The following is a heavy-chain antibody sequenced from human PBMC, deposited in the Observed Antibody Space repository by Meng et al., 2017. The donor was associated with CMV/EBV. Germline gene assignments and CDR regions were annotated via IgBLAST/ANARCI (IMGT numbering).Heavy chain of an antibody. CDR2: ISYDGSNK. V-gene: IGHV3-30-3*01. J-gene: IGHJ4*02. D-gene: IGHD6-19*01. CDR1: GFPFGSYA. Sequence: GESLKISCAASGFPFGSYAMHWVRQAQGKGLEWVAVISYDGSNKYYADSVKGRFTISRDNSKNTLYLQMNSLRAEDTAVYYCARDRSRYSSGWLLDYWGQGTLVTVSS. CDR3: ARDRSRYSSGWLLDY.